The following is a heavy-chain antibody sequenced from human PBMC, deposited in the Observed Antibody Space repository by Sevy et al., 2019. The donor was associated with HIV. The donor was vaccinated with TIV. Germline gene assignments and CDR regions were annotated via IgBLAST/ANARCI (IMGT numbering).Heavy chain of an antibody. CDR3: AKVGGSTGGSFDY. Sequence: GGSLRLSCAASGFTFINYAMYWVRQTPGKGLEWVSIISDSGGNTYYADSVKGRFTISRDNSENTLYLQMNSLRAGDRAVCYCAKVGGSTGGSFDYWGQGTLVTVSS. D-gene: IGHD7-27*01. V-gene: IGHV3-23*01. J-gene: IGHJ4*02. CDR2: ISDSGGNT. CDR1: GFTFINYA.